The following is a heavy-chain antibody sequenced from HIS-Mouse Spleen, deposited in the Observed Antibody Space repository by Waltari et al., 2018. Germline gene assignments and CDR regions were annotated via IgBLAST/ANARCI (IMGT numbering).Heavy chain of an antibody. CDR3: AREIPYSSSWYDWYFDL. D-gene: IGHD6-13*01. J-gene: IGHJ2*01. Sequence: QMQLQESGPGLVKPSETLSPTCTVPGGSISSSSYYWGWIRQSPGKGLECIGRIYYSGSTYYNPALKSRVTRSVDPSKHQFSLTLSSVTAADTAVYYCAREIPYSSSWYDWYFDLWGRGTLVTVSS. V-gene: IGHV4-39*07. CDR1: GGSISSSSYY. CDR2: IYYSGST.